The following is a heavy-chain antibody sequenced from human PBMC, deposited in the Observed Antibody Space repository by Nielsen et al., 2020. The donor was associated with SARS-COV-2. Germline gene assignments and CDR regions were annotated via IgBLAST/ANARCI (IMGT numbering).Heavy chain of an antibody. CDR1: GGSISSSNW. Sequence: GSLRLSCAVSGGSISSSNWWSWVRQPPGKGLEWIGEIYHSGSTNYNPFLKSRVTISVDKSKNQFSLKLSSVTAADTAVYYCARGYYDSSGIDYWGQGTLVTVSS. CDR2: IYHSGST. CDR3: ARGYYDSSGIDY. D-gene: IGHD3-22*01. V-gene: IGHV4-4*02. J-gene: IGHJ4*02.